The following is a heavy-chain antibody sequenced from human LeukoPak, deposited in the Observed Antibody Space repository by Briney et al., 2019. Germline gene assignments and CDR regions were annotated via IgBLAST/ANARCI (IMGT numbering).Heavy chain of an antibody. D-gene: IGHD6-13*01. J-gene: IGHJ4*02. CDR3: ARHYNVPRIAAAGGAGYFDY. V-gene: IGHV4-39*01. CDR1: GGSISSSSYY. Sequence: SETLSLTCTVSGGSISSSSYYWGWIRQPPGKGLEWIGSIYYSGSTYYNPSLKSRVTISVDTSKNQFSLKLSSVTAADTAVYYCARHYNVPRIAAAGGAGYFDYWGQGTLVTVSS. CDR2: IYYSGST.